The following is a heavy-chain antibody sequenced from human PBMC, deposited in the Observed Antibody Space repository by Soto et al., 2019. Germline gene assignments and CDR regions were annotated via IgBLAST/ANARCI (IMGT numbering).Heavy chain of an antibody. CDR1: GFTFKNFA. V-gene: IGHV3-23*01. D-gene: IGHD3-10*01. J-gene: IGHJ5*02. CDR3: AKDAVAYNGEWDWFDL. Sequence: EVQLLESGGGLVQPGGSLRLSCGASGFTFKNFAVSWVRQAPGKGIEWVSAIGGSGSSANYADSVKGRFTVSRDDSKSTLYLQMSGLRVDDTALYYCAKDAVAYNGEWDWFDLWGQGTLVTVSS. CDR2: IGGSGSSA.